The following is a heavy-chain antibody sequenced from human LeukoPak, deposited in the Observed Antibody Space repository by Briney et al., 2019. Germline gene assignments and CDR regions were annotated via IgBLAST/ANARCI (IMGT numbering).Heavy chain of an antibody. CDR1: GASITSSIYY. CDR2: ISYSGST. D-gene: IGHD2-15*01. V-gene: IGHV4-39*01. J-gene: IGHJ6*03. Sequence: TSETLSLTCSVSGASITSSIYYWGWIRQPPGKGLEWIGSISYSGSTYYNPSLKSRVTISVDTSKNQFSLRLRSVTAADTAAYYCATGRRRVVVTAGPNPFYYYFMDVWGKGTTVTVSS. CDR3: ATGRRRVVVTAGPNPFYYYFMDV.